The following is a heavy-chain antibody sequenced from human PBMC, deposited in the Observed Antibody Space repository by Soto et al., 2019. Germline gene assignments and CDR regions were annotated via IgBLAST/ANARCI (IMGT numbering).Heavy chain of an antibody. CDR2: FFHTGTA. D-gene: IGHD4-17*01. V-gene: IGHV4-59*11. Sequence: QVQLQESGPGLVKPSETLSLNCSVSGDAITRHYWSWIRQSPGKGLEGLGYFFHTGTALYTPSLRSRVTMSVDTSKNQFSLKLTSVIPADTAVYFCARNYGGNSQFFDLWGRGTLVTVSS. CDR3: ARNYGGNSQFFDL. J-gene: IGHJ2*01. CDR1: GDAITRHY.